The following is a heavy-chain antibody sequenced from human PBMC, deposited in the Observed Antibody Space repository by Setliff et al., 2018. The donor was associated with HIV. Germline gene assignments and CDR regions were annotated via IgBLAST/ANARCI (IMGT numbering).Heavy chain of an antibody. V-gene: IGHV3-30*09. Sequence: GGSLRLSCSASGFTFSAYAMNWVRQAPGKGLEWVAVISGDGGITYYADSVKGRFAISRDNAKNSLYLQMNSLRAGDTAMYFCARDPRSGWYLGFFDYWGQGTLVTVSS. J-gene: IGHJ4*02. CDR2: ISGDGGIT. D-gene: IGHD6-19*01. CDR3: ARDPRSGWYLGFFDY. CDR1: GFTFSAYA.